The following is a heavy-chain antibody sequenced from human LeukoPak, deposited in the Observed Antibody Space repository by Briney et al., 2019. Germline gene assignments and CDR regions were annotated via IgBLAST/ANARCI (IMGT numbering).Heavy chain of an antibody. V-gene: IGHV3-30*18. Sequence: HPGGSLRLSCAASGFTFSSYGMHWVRKAPGKGLEWVAVISYDGSNKYYADSVKGRFTISRDNSKNTLYLQMNSLRAEDTAVYYCAKVSRWFGEYYEHWGQGTLVTVSS. CDR2: ISYDGSNK. J-gene: IGHJ4*02. CDR1: GFTFSSYG. D-gene: IGHD3-10*01. CDR3: AKVSRWFGEYYEH.